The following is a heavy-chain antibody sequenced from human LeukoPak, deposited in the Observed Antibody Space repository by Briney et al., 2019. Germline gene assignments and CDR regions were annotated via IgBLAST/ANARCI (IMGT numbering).Heavy chain of an antibody. D-gene: IGHD3-22*01. J-gene: IGHJ5*02. Sequence: PGGSLRLSCAASGFTFSSYSVNWVRQAPGKGLEWVSSISSSSSYIYYADSVKGRFTISRDNAKNSLYLQMNSLRAEDTAVYYCARDFGSGYSPWGQGTLVTVSS. CDR3: ARDFGSGYSP. CDR1: GFTFSSYS. CDR2: ISSSSSYI. V-gene: IGHV3-21*01.